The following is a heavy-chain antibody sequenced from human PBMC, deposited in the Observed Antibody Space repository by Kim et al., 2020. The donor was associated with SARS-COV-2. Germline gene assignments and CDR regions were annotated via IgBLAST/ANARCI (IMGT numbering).Heavy chain of an antibody. D-gene: IGHD2-21*02. CDR3: ARVAAYCGGDCYSYFDY. V-gene: IGHV3-33*01. J-gene: IGHJ4*02. CDR2: IWYDGSNK. Sequence: GGSLRLSCAASGFTFSSYGMHWVRQAPGKGLEWVAVIWYDGSNKYYADSVKGRFTISRDNSKNTLYLQMNSLRAEDTAVYYCARVAAYCGGDCYSYFDYWGQGTLVTVSS. CDR1: GFTFSSYG.